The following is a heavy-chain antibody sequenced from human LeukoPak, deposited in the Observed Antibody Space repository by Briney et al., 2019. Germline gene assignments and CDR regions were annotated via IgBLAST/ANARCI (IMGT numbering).Heavy chain of an antibody. V-gene: IGHV4-38-2*02. D-gene: IGHD3-10*01. CDR1: GYSISSGYY. CDR3: ARVLAGAFDI. Sequence: PSETLSLPCTVSGYSISSGYYWGWIRQPPGKGLEWIGSIYHSGSTYYNPSLKSRVTISVDTSKNQFSLKLSSVTAADTAVYYCARVLAGAFDIWGQGTMVTVSS. J-gene: IGHJ3*02. CDR2: IYHSGST.